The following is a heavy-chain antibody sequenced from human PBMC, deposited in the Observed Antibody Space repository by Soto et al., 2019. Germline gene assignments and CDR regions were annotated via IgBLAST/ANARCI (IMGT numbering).Heavy chain of an antibody. CDR3: ARHSSGWIFDY. V-gene: IGHV4-34*01. J-gene: IGHJ4*02. CDR1: GGSFSGYY. D-gene: IGHD6-19*01. CDR2: INHSGST. Sequence: XETLSLTCAVYGGSFSGYYWSWIRQPPGKGLEWIGEINHSGSTNYNPSLKSRVTISVDTSKNQFSLKLSSVTAADTAVYYCARHSSGWIFDYWGQGTLVTVSS.